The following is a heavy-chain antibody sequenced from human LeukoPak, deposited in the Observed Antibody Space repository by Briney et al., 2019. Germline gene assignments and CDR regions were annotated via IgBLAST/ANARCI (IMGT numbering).Heavy chain of an antibody. J-gene: IGHJ6*02. CDR3: ARVVTTVGDYGFDV. CDR1: GFSFSDHY. CDR2: TRNKAKSHTT. V-gene: IGHV3-72*01. Sequence: PGGSLRLSCAASGFSFSDHYMDWVRRAPGKGLEWVGRTRNKAKSHTTEYAASVKGRFTISRDDPKNSLYLQMSSLKTEDTAVYYCARVVTTVGDYGFDVWGQGTSVTVSS. D-gene: IGHD3-10*01.